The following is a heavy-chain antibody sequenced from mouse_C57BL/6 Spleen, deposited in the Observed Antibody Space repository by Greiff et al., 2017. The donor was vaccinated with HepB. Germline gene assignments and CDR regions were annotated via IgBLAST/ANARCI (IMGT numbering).Heavy chain of an antibody. J-gene: IGHJ1*03. CDR2: INPSSGYT. D-gene: IGHD1-1*01. CDR1: GYTFTSYT. CDR3: ARWNYYGSSPYWYFDV. V-gene: IGHV1-4*01. Sequence: QVHVKQSGAELARPGASVKMSCKASGYTFTSYTMHWVKQRPGQGLEWIGYINPSSGYTKYNQKFKDKATLTADKSSSTAYMQLSSLTSEDSAVYYCARWNYYGSSPYWYFDVWGTGTTVTVSS.